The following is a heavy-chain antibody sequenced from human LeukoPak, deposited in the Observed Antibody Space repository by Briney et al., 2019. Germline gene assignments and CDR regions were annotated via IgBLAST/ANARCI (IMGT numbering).Heavy chain of an antibody. V-gene: IGHV3-23*01. Sequence: GGSLRLSCAVSGLTFSSYDMSWVRQAPGKGLEWVSAISGSGGSTYYADFVKGRYNYSRDNPKNPLYLQMNSRTAEDTAVYYCTTSGLLVPTTISFDYWGQGTLVPVPS. CDR3: TTSGLLVPTTISFDY. D-gene: IGHD2-2*01. CDR1: GLTFSSYD. CDR2: ISGSGGST. J-gene: IGHJ4*02.